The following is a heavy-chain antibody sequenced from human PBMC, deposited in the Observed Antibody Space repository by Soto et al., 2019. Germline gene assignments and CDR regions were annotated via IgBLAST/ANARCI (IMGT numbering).Heavy chain of an antibody. CDR3: VRGSSWFGGYFDY. CDR2: ISIISSTI. J-gene: IGHJ4*02. V-gene: IGHV3-48*02. CDR1: GFTFSNYA. Sequence: PGGSLRLSCAASGFTFSNYAMTWVRQAPGKGLEWASYISIISSTIYYAESVKGRFTISRDNAKNSLYLQMNSLRDEDTAVYYCVRGSSWFGGYFDYWGQGTLVTVSS. D-gene: IGHD6-13*01.